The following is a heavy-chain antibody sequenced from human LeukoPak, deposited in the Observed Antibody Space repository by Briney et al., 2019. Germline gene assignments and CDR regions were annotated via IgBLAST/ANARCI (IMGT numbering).Heavy chain of an antibody. V-gene: IGHV4-38-2*02. CDR1: GYSISSGYY. J-gene: IGHJ4*02. Sequence: SETLSLTCAVSGYSISSGYYWGWIRQPPGKGLEWIGSIYHSGSTYYNPSLKSRVTISVDTSKNQFSLKLSSVTAADTAVYYCAREGAYYFDYWGQGTLVTVSS. CDR2: IYHSGST. CDR3: AREGAYYFDY.